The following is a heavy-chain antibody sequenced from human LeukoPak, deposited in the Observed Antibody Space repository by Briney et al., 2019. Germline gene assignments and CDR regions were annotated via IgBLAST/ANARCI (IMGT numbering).Heavy chain of an antibody. V-gene: IGHV3-48*03. J-gene: IGHJ4*02. D-gene: IGHD3-3*01. Sequence: PGGSLRLXCAASGFTFSSYEMNWVRQAPGKGLEWVSYISSSGSTIYYADSVKGRFTISRDNAKNSLYLQMNSLRAEDTAVYYCARGVITIFGVVDYWGQGTLVTVSS. CDR1: GFTFSSYE. CDR2: ISSSGSTI. CDR3: ARGVITIFGVVDY.